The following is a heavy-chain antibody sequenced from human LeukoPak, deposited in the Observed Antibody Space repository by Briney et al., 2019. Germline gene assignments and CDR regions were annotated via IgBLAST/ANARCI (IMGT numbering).Heavy chain of an antibody. Sequence: SDTLSLTYTVSGGSINDFYGRWLRQPPGGGLEWIGYIYRSGSTNYSLSLESRVTMSLDTSKNQFSLNLSSVTAADTAVYYCARYGGNSATAFDIWGHGTMVTVSS. V-gene: IGHV4-59*07. CDR2: IYRSGST. CDR1: GGSINDFY. J-gene: IGHJ3*02. CDR3: ARYGGNSATAFDI. D-gene: IGHD4-23*01.